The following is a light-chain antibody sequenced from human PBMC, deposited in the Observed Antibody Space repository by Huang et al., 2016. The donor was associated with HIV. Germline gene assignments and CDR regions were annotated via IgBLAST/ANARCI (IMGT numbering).Light chain of an antibody. Sequence: DIQMTQSPSSLSASVGDRVTITCQASQDISNYLNWYQQKPGKAPKLLIYEASNLETGGTSRFSGSGSGTDFTLTISSLQPEDIGTYYCQQYDNVPYTFGQGTKLETK. V-gene: IGKV1-33*01. CDR3: QQYDNVPYT. J-gene: IGKJ2*01. CDR2: EAS. CDR1: QDISNY.